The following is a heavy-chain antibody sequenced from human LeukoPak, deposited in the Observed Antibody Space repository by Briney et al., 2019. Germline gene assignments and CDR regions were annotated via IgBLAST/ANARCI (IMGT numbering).Heavy chain of an antibody. J-gene: IGHJ4*02. V-gene: IGHV3-74*01. Sequence: GSLRLSCAASGFSFSNYWMHWVRQAPGKGLVWVTRMNSDGSATYYADSVQGRFTISRDNAKNTLYLQMNSLRAEDTAMYFCAKRPIYLDSWGQGTLVTVSS. CDR2: MNSDGSAT. CDR1: GFSFSNYW. CDR3: AKRPIYLDS.